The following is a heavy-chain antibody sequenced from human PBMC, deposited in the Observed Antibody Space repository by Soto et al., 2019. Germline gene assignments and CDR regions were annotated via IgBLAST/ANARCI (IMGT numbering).Heavy chain of an antibody. J-gene: IGHJ6*02. D-gene: IGHD6-13*01. CDR3: ASSAGLDHLLNYYGLNV. V-gene: IGHV1-69*01. CDR1: GGTFTSTA. Sequence: QVLLVQSSAEVKKPGSSVKVSCKASGGTFTSTAFSWVRQAPGQGLEWMGGIIPVLGTAKYAQKFQARLTVTADASTTTVHMELSSLTSDDTAVYYCASSAGLDHLLNYYGLNVWGQGTTVTVSS. CDR2: IIPVLGTA.